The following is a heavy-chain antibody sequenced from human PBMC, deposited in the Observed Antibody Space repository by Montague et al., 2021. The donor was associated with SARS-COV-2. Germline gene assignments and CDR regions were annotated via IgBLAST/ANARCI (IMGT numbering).Heavy chain of an antibody. CDR2: IHYSGST. J-gene: IGHJ6*02. Sequence: TLSLTCAVSGGSISSSSYYWGWIRQPPGKGLEWIGSIHYSGSTYYNPSLKSRVSISVDTSKNQFSLKLSSVTAADTAVYYCARLWDTVYYYYGMDVWGQGTTAPVS. CDR1: GGSISSSSYY. D-gene: IGHD1-26*01. CDR3: ARLWDTVYYYYGMDV. V-gene: IGHV4-39*01.